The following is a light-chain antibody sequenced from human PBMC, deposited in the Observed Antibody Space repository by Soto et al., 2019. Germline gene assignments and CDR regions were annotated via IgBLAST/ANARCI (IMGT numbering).Light chain of an antibody. CDR3: CSYARSNSWV. Sequence: VLTQPASVSGSPGQSITISCTGASSDVGNYNLVSWYQQHPGKAPKLMIYEGSNRPSGVSNRFSGSKSGNTASLTISGLQAEDETDYYCCSYARSNSWVFGGGTKLTVL. CDR2: EGS. V-gene: IGLV2-23*01. CDR1: SSDVGNYNL. J-gene: IGLJ3*02.